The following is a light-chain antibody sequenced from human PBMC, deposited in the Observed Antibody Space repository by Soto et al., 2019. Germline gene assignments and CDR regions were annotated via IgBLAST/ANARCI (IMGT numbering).Light chain of an antibody. V-gene: IGKV3-20*01. J-gene: IGKJ1*01. CDR3: QQYGSSPWT. Sequence: ETVLTQSPGTLSLSPGERATLSCRASQTIRSNYLAWYRQTPGQAPRLLIYGASNRATGSGTDFTLIISRLEPEDFALYYCQQYGSSPWTFGQGTKVESK. CDR2: GAS. CDR1: QTIRSNY.